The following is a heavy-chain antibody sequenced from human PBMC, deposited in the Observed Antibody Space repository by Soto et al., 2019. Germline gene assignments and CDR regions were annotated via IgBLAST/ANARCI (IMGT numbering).Heavy chain of an antibody. V-gene: IGHV3-33*01. CDR1: GVTFSNYA. D-gene: IGHD3-22*01. CDR2: IWSDGTNK. CDR3: ARAPLTIYDTSGYYDY. J-gene: IGHJ4*02. Sequence: GGSLRLSCAASGVTFSNYAMHWVRQAPGKGLEWVAVIWSDGTNKYYADSVKGRFTISRDKSKNTLYLQMNSLRAEDTAVYYCARAPLTIYDTSGYYDYWGQGIQVTVSS.